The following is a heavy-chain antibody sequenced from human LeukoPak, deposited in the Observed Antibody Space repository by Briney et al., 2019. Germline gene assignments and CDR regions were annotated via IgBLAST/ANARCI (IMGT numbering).Heavy chain of an antibody. CDR1: GFTFSDYY. CDR3: AKFRYYYDSSGSAAGYFDY. D-gene: IGHD3-22*01. CDR2: ISGSGGST. V-gene: IGHV3-23*01. J-gene: IGHJ4*02. Sequence: HPGGSLRLSCAASGFTFSDYYMSWIRQAPGKGLEWVSAISGSGGSTYYADSVKGRFTISRDNSKNTLYLQMNSLRAEDTAVYYCAKFRYYYDSSGSAAGYFDYWGRGTLVTVSS.